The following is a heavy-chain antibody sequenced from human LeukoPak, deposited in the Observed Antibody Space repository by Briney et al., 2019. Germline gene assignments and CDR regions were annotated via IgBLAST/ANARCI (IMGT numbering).Heavy chain of an antibody. CDR2: IRYDGSNK. V-gene: IGHV3-30*02. D-gene: IGHD3-10*01. J-gene: IGHJ5*02. Sequence: GGSLRLSCAASGFTFSSCGMHWVRQAPGKGLEWVAFIRYDGSNKYYADSVKGRFTISRDSTKNTMYLQMNSLRAEDTAVYYCARDSPYASFYGSGSYYKSPWGQGTLVTVSS. CDR3: ARDSPYASFYGSGSYYKSP. CDR1: GFTFSSCG.